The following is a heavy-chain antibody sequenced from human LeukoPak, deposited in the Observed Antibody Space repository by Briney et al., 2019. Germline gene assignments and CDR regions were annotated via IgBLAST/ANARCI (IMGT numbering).Heavy chain of an antibody. CDR1: GGSISSGGYS. D-gene: IGHD3-9*01. V-gene: IGHV4-30-2*01. CDR3: ARETPLRYFDP. CDR2: IHSSGTA. J-gene: IGHJ5*02. Sequence: SETLSLTCSVSGGSISSGGYSWNWIRQPPGKGLEWIGYIHSSGTAYYNPSLKSRVTISLDRSKNQFSLNPTSVTAADTAVYYCARETPLRYFDPWGQGTLVTVSS.